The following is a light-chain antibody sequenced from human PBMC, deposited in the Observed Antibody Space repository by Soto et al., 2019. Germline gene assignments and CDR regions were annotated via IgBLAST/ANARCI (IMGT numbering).Light chain of an antibody. CDR1: SSDVGGYNS. CDR3: SSCTDSNNLV. J-gene: IGLJ3*02. V-gene: IGLV2-8*01. CDR2: EVS. Sequence: QSALTQTPSASGSPEQSVTISCTGTSSDVGGYNSVSWYQQHPGRAPKLLIYEVSKRPSGVPDRFSGSKSGNTASLTVSGLQTEDEADYYFSSCTDSNNLVFGAGTKLTVL.